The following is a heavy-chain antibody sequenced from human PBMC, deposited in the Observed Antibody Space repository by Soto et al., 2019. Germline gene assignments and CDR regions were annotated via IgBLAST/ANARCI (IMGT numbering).Heavy chain of an antibody. V-gene: IGHV1-2*02. CDR1: GYTFTGCY. J-gene: IGHJ4*02. D-gene: IGHD2-8*01. CDR3: ARGRIGYCTNGVCSNFDY. Sequence: GASVKVSCKASGYTFTGCYMHWVRQAPGQGLEWMGWINPNSGGTNYAQKFQGRVTMTRDTSISTAYMELSRLRSDDTAVYYCARGRIGYCTNGVCSNFDYWGQGTLVTVS. CDR2: INPNSGGT.